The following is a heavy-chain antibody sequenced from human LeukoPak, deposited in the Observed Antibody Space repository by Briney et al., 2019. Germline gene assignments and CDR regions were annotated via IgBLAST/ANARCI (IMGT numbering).Heavy chain of an antibody. J-gene: IGHJ5*02. Sequence: GGSLRLSCAASGFTVSSNYMTWVRQAPGKGLEWVSLIFSGGSTKYADSVKGRFTISRDNSRNTLFLQMNSLRAEDTAVYYCARDGRWDGFDPWGQGTLATVSS. D-gene: IGHD4-23*01. CDR3: ARDGRWDGFDP. CDR2: IFSGGST. V-gene: IGHV3-53*01. CDR1: GFTVSSNY.